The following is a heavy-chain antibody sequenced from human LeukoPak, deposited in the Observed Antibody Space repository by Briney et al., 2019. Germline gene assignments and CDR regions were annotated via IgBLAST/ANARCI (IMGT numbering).Heavy chain of an antibody. Sequence: ASGPTLVNPTQTLTLTCTFSGFSLSTSGVGVGWIRQPPGKALEWLALIYWDDDKRYSPSLKSRLTITKDTSKNQVVLTMTNMDPVDTATYYCAHTNTDRSSWYGVGYYFDYWGQGTLVTVSS. D-gene: IGHD6-13*01. CDR1: GFSLSTSGVG. J-gene: IGHJ4*02. V-gene: IGHV2-5*02. CDR2: IYWDDDK. CDR3: AHTNTDRSSWYGVGYYFDY.